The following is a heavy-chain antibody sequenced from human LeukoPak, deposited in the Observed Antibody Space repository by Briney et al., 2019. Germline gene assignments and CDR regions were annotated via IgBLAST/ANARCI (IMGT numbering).Heavy chain of an antibody. CDR2: FDPEDGET. D-gene: IGHD1-26*01. CDR1: GYTLTELS. CDR3: ATDLVGATRGGAFDI. Sequence: GASVKVSCKVSGYTLTELSMHWVRQAPGKGREWMGGFDPEDGETIYAQKFQGRVTMTEDTSTDTAYMELSSLRSEDTAVYYCATDLVGATRGGAFDIWGQGTMVTVSS. V-gene: IGHV1-24*01. J-gene: IGHJ3*02.